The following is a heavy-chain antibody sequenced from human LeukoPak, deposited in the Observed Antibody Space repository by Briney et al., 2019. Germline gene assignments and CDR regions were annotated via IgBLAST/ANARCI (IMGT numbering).Heavy chain of an antibody. D-gene: IGHD6-13*01. V-gene: IGHV1-69*01. J-gene: IGHJ3*02. Sequence: SVKVSCKASGGTFSSYAISWVRQAPGQGLEWMGGIIPIFGTADYAQKFQGRVTITADESTSTAYMELSSLRSEDTAVYYCARDRAAAAYDAFDIWGQGTMVTVSS. CDR2: IIPIFGTA. CDR1: GGTFSSYA. CDR3: ARDRAAAAYDAFDI.